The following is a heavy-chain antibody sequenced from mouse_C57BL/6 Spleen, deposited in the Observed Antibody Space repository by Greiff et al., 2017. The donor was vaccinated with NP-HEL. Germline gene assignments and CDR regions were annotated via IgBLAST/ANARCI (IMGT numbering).Heavy chain of an antibody. Sequence: EVNVVESGEGLVKPGGSLKLSCAASGFTFSSYAMSWVRQTPEKRLEWVAYISSGGDYIYYADTVKGRFTISRDNARNTLYLQMSSLKSEDTAMYYCTSDGSYWYFDVWGTGTTVTVSS. D-gene: IGHD2-3*01. CDR2: ISSGGDYI. V-gene: IGHV5-9-1*02. CDR1: GFTFSSYA. J-gene: IGHJ1*03. CDR3: TSDGSYWYFDV.